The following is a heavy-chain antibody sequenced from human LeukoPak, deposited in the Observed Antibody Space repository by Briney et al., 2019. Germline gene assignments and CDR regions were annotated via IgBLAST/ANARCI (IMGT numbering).Heavy chain of an antibody. CDR1: GGSISSSSYY. Sequence: SETLSLTCTVSGGSISSSSYYWGWIRQPPGKGLEWIGSIYYSGSTYYNPSLKSRVTISVDTSKNQFSLKLSSVTAADTAVYYCARERLWFGELFTYYFDYWGQGTLVTVSS. D-gene: IGHD3-10*01. CDR3: ARERLWFGELFTYYFDY. J-gene: IGHJ4*02. CDR2: IYYSGST. V-gene: IGHV4-39*07.